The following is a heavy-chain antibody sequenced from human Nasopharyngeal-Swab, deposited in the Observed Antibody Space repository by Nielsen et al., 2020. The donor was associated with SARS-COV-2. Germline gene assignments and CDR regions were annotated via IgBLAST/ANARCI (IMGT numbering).Heavy chain of an antibody. Sequence: GESLKISCAASGFTFSSYWMSWVRQAPGKGLEWVANIKQDGGEKNYVDSVKGRFTISRDNAKNSLYLQMNTLRAEDTAAYYCVRDVIATVTTPPDYWGQGTLVTVSS. CDR2: IKQDGGEK. CDR1: GFTFSSYW. J-gene: IGHJ4*02. V-gene: IGHV3-7*01. CDR3: VRDVIATVTTPPDY. D-gene: IGHD4-17*01.